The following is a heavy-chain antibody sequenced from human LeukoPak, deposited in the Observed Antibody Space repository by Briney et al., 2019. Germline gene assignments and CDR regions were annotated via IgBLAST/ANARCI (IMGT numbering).Heavy chain of an antibody. Sequence: PGGSLRLSCAASGFTFSSYGMHWVRQAPGKGLEWVAVIWYDGSNKYYADSVKGRFTISRDNSKNTLYLQMNSLRAEDTAVYYCARDPGDRSGSYFGGGFDPWGQGTLVTVSS. CDR3: ARDPGDRSGSYFGGGFDP. CDR2: IWYDGSNK. D-gene: IGHD3-10*01. CDR1: GFTFSSYG. V-gene: IGHV3-33*01. J-gene: IGHJ5*02.